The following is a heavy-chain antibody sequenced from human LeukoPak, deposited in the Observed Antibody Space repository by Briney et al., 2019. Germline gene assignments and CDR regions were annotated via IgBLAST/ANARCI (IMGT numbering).Heavy chain of an antibody. V-gene: IGHV4-59*01. CDR3: ARPGSATVVTLAFDI. Sequence: SETLSFTCTVSGGSISSYYWSWIRKPPGKGLKWIGYIYYSGRTNYNPSLKSRVTISVDTSKNQFSLKLSSVTAADTAVYYCARPGSATVVTLAFDIWGQGTMVTVSS. CDR1: GGSISSYY. J-gene: IGHJ3*02. D-gene: IGHD4-23*01. CDR2: IYYSGRT.